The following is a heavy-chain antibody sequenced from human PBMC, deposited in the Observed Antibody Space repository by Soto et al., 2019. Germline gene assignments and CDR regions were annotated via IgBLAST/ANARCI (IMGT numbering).Heavy chain of an antibody. V-gene: IGHV3-21*01. CDR1: TFSLYS. CDR3: TRDEGGSYDSWFHP. D-gene: IGHD1-26*01. J-gene: IGHJ5*02. Sequence: EVQVVESGGGLVKPGGSLTLSCNFTFSLYSMNWGLQAPGKGLEWVASISIGAAYIKYADSVQGRFTISRDNAKSSVSQQMSSLRVEDTAVYFCTRDEGGSYDSWFHPWGQGTQVTVSA. CDR2: ISIGAAYI.